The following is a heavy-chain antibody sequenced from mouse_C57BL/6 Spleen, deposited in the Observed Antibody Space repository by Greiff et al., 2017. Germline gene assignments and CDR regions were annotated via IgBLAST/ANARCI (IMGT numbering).Heavy chain of an antibody. D-gene: IGHD1-1*01. CDR3: ARGDYYGSSYGYFDV. Sequence: DVQLVESGGGLVKPGGSLKLSCAASGFTFSSYAMSWVRQTPEKRLEWVATISDGGSYTYYPDNVKGRFTISRDNAKNNLYLQMSHLKSEDTAMYYCARGDYYGSSYGYFDVWGTGTTVTVSS. CDR2: ISDGGSYT. CDR1: GFTFSSYA. J-gene: IGHJ1*03. V-gene: IGHV5-4*01.